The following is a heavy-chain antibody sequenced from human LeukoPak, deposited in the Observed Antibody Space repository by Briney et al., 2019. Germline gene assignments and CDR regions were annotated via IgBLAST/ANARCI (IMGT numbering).Heavy chain of an antibody. CDR1: GFTFSSYE. J-gene: IGHJ3*02. CDR2: ISNSGSTI. CDR3: AKVLPNGGYSYGYDSAFDI. V-gene: IGHV3-48*03. Sequence: PGGSLRLSCAASGFTFSSYEMNWVRQAPGKGLEWVSYISNSGSTIYYADSVKGRFTISRDNSKNSLYLQMNSLRTGDTALYYCAKVLPNGGYSYGYDSAFDIWGQGTMVTVSA. D-gene: IGHD5-18*01.